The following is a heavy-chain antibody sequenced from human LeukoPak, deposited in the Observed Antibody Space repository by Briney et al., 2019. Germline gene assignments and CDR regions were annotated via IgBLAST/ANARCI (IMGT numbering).Heavy chain of an antibody. CDR2: IYDSGST. V-gene: IGHV4-59*01. D-gene: IGHD2-8*01. Sequence: SETLSLTCTVSGDSISNYYWSWIRQPPGKGLEWIGYIYDSGSTDYNPSLKSRVTTSVDTSKTQFSLQVTSVTAADTAVYYCARAPQLYHFDYWGQGTLVTVSS. CDR1: GDSISNYY. CDR3: ARAPQLYHFDY. J-gene: IGHJ4*02.